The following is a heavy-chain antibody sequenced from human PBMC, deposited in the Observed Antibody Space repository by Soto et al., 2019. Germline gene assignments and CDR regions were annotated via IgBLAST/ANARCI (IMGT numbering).Heavy chain of an antibody. CDR3: ARDPHYIAVWASGMDV. V-gene: IGHV3-21*01. J-gene: IGHJ6*02. D-gene: IGHD6-19*01. CDR2: ISSSSSYI. Sequence: GSLRLSCAASGFTFSSYSMNWVRQAPGKGLEWVSSISSSSSYIYYADSVKGRFTISRDNAKNSLYLQMNSLRAEDTAVYYCARDPHYIAVWASGMDVWGQGTTVTVSS. CDR1: GFTFSSYS.